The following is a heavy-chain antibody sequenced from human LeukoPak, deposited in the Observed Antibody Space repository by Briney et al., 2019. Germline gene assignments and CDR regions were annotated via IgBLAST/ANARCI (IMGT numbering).Heavy chain of an antibody. CDR3: ARGYSTSWTYYFDY. CDR1: DGAITGYY. Sequence: PSETLSLTCTVSDGAITGYYWGWIRQPPGKGLDWIGHLHYGGSTNYNPSPKSRVTISVDTSKNHFSLKLSSVTAADTAVYYCARGYSTSWTYYFDYWGQGALVTVSS. V-gene: IGHV4-59*01. CDR2: LHYGGST. D-gene: IGHD6-13*01. J-gene: IGHJ4*02.